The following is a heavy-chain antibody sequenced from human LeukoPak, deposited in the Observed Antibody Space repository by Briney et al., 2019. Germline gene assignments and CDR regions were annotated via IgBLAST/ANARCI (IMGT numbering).Heavy chain of an antibody. J-gene: IGHJ4*02. CDR1: GYTFTGYY. V-gene: IGHV1-2*02. CDR3: ARSNYILTGYYPGVFDY. CDR2: INPNSGGT. D-gene: IGHD3-9*01. Sequence: GASVKVSCKASGYTFTGYYMHWVRQAPGQGLEWMGWINPNSGGTNYAQKFQGRVTMTSDTSISTAYMELSRLRSDDTAVYYCARSNYILTGYYPGVFDYWGQGSLVTVSS.